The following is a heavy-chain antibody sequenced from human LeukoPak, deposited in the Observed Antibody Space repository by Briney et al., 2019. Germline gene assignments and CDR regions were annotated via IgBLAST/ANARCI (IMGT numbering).Heavy chain of an antibody. D-gene: IGHD3-22*01. CDR2: IHYSGST. CDR1: GGSISSSSYY. V-gene: IGHV4-39*01. J-gene: IGHJ4*02. CDR3: ASREFDSSGYYGY. Sequence: SETLSLTCTVSGGSISSSSYYWGWIRQPPGKGLEWIGSIHYSGSTYYSPSLKSRVTISVDTSKNQFSLKLSSVTAADTVVYYWASREFDSSGYYGYWAQGTLATVSS.